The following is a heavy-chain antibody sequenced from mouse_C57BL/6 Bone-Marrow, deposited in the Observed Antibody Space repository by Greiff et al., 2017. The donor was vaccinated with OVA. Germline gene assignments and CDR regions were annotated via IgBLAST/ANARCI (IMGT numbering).Heavy chain of an antibody. D-gene: IGHD2-4*01. J-gene: IGHJ3*01. Sequence: EVQLVESGGGLVQPGGSLKLSCAASGFTFSDYYMYWVRPTPEKRLEWVAYISNGGGSTYYPDTVKGRFTISRDNAKNTLYLQMSRLKSEDTAMYYCARPHYYEYWFAYWGQGTLVTVSA. CDR1: GFTFSDYY. CDR2: ISNGGGST. CDR3: ARPHYYEYWFAY. V-gene: IGHV5-12*01.